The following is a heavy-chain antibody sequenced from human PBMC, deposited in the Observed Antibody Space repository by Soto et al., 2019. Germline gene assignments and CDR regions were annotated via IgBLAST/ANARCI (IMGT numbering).Heavy chain of an antibody. CDR2: ISYDGSNK. D-gene: IGHD7-27*01. V-gene: IGHV3-30*18. CDR3: AKDLGHGGRGAFDI. CDR1: GFTFSSYG. J-gene: IGHJ3*02. Sequence: QVQLVESGGGVVQPGRSLRLSCAASGFTFSSYGMHWVRQAPGKGLEWVALISYDGSNKYYADSVKGRFTISRDNSKNTLNLQMKSLRTEETAVYYCAKDLGHGGRGAFDIWGQGTMVTVSS.